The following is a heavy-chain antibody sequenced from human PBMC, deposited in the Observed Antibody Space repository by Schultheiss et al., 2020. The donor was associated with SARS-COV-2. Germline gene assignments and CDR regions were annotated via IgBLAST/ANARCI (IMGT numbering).Heavy chain of an antibody. Sequence: GGSLRLSSAASGFTFSSYGMHWVRQAPGKGLEWVAVIWYDGSNKYYADSVKGRFTISRDNSKNTLYLQMNSLRAEDTAVYYCARDLFAAAGTGAYWGQGTLVTVSS. CDR1: GFTFSSYG. CDR2: IWYDGSNK. V-gene: IGHV3-33*01. CDR3: ARDLFAAAGTGAY. J-gene: IGHJ4*02. D-gene: IGHD6-13*01.